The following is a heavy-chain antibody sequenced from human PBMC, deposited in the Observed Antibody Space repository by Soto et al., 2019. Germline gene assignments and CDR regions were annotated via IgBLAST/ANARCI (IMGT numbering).Heavy chain of an antibody. D-gene: IGHD1-26*01. J-gene: IGHJ6*02. CDR1: GYTFSHYG. Sequence: GASVKVSCKASGYTFSHYGIGWVRQAPGQGLEWMGWISAYNGNRHFAEGLRGRITMTTNTTTSTADMELRSLSSDDPAVYYCARGGQECSNSGCGYIYDGMDVWGQGTTVTVSS. CDR3: ARGGQECSNSGCGYIYDGMDV. CDR2: ISAYNGNR. V-gene: IGHV1-18*01.